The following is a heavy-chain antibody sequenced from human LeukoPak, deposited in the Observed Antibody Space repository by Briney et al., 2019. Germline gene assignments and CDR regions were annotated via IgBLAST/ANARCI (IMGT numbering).Heavy chain of an antibody. Sequence: GASVKVSCKASGYTFTSYGISWVRQAPGQGLEWMGWISAYNGNTNYAQKLQGRVTMTTDTSTSTAYMELRSLRSDDTAVYYCARWVNAHCTNGVCCWFDPWGQGTLVTVSS. CDR2: ISAYNGNT. CDR3: ARWVNAHCTNGVCCWFDP. CDR1: GYTFTSYG. J-gene: IGHJ5*02. V-gene: IGHV1-18*01. D-gene: IGHD2-8*01.